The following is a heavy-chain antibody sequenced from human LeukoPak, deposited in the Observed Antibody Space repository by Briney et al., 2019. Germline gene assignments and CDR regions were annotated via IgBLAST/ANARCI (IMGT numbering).Heavy chain of an antibody. CDR1: GFTFGSCA. CDR2: ISNNGYNT. CDR3: VKEDGYTSGWYSD. Sequence: GGSLRLSCSASGFTFGSCAMHWVRQAPGKGLEYVSAISNNGYNTYYADSVKGRFTISRGNSKSTLYLQMSSLRAEDTAVYYCVKEDGYTSGWYSDWGRGTLVTVSS. J-gene: IGHJ4*02. D-gene: IGHD6-19*01. V-gene: IGHV3-64D*06.